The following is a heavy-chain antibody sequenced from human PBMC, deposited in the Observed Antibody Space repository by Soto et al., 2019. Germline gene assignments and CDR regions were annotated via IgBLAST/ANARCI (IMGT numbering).Heavy chain of an antibody. D-gene: IGHD3-10*01. CDR3: ARTFLLYYYGSGSYYSKIPLGYFDY. V-gene: IGHV4-31*03. CDR1: GGSISSGGYY. CDR2: IYYSGST. Sequence: QVQLQESGPGLVKPSQTLSLTCTVSGGSISSGGYYWSWIRQHPGKGLEWIGYIYYSGSTYYNPSLKSRVTISVDTSKNQFSLKLSSVTAADTAVYYCARTFLLYYYGSGSYYSKIPLGYFDYWGQGTLVTVSS. J-gene: IGHJ4*02.